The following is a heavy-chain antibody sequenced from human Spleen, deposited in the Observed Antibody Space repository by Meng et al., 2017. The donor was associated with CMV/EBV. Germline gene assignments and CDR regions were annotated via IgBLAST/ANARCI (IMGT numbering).Heavy chain of an antibody. J-gene: IGHJ3*02. Sequence: CAVYGGSFSGYYWRWIRQPPGKGLEWIGEINHSGSTNYNPSLKSRVTISVDTSKNQLSLKLSSVTAADTAVYYCARGAAMVDDAFDIWGQGTMVTVSS. D-gene: IGHD5-18*01. CDR3: ARGAAMVDDAFDI. V-gene: IGHV4-34*01. CDR1: GGSFSGYY. CDR2: INHSGST.